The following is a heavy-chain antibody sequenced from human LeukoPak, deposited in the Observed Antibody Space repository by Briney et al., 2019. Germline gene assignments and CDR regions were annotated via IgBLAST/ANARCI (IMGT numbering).Heavy chain of an antibody. D-gene: IGHD3-9*01. CDR2: IYHSGST. CDR3: ARQIRYFDWFPDAFDI. V-gene: IGHV4-4*02. Sequence: SETLSLTCAVSGGTISSSNWWSWVRQPPGKGLEWIGSIYHSGSTYYNPSLKSRVTISVDTSKNQFSLKLSSVTAADTAVYYCARQIRYFDWFPDAFDIWGQGTMVTVSS. J-gene: IGHJ3*02. CDR1: GGTISSSNW.